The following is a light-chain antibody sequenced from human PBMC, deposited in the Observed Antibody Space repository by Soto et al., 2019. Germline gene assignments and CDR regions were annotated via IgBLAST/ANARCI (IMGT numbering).Light chain of an antibody. CDR1: SSVVGGYNF. Sequence: QSVLTQPPSASGSPGQSVTISCTGTSSVVGGYNFVSWYQQHPGKAPKLMIYEVSQRPSGVSDRFSGSKSGNTASLTVSGLQAEDEADYYCSSYAGRNNLVFGGGTKVTVL. J-gene: IGLJ3*02. CDR2: EVS. CDR3: SSYAGRNNLV. V-gene: IGLV2-8*01.